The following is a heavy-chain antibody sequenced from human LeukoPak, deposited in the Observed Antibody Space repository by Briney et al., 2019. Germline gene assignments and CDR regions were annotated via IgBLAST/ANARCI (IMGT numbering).Heavy chain of an antibody. CDR1: GFTFSSYW. V-gene: IGHV3-7*01. D-gene: IGHD3-22*01. CDR3: ARGVRAYYYDSSGYYN. CDR2: IEQVGSEI. Sequence: PGGSLRLSCAASGFTFSSYWMSWVRQAPGKGLEWVANIEQVGSEIYYVDSVKGRFTISRDNAKNSLYLQMNSLRAEDTAVYYCARGVRAYYYDSSGYYNWGQGTLVTVSS. J-gene: IGHJ4*02.